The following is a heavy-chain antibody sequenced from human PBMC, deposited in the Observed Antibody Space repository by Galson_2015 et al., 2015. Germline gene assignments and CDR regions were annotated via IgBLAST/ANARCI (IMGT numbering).Heavy chain of an antibody. D-gene: IGHD2-8*01. CDR3: AQAVGATVLNGAFDI. CDR2: ISGSGGST. J-gene: IGHJ3*02. V-gene: IGHV3-23*01. Sequence: SLRLSCAASGFTFSSYAMSWVRQAPGKGLEWVSAISGSGGSTYYADSVKGRFTISRDNSKNTLYLQMNSLRAEDTAVYYCAQAVGATVLNGAFDIWGQGTMVTVSS. CDR1: GFTFSSYA.